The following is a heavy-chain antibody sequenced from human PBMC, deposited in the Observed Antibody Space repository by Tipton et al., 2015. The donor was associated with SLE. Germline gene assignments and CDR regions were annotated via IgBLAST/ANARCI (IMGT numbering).Heavy chain of an antibody. D-gene: IGHD2-21*01. J-gene: IGHJ6*02. V-gene: IGHV4-31*03. Sequence: TLSLTCTVFDDSFNSVGYYWSWIRQHPGKGLEWIGCIYYSGSTHYYNPSLESRVTISIDTSKNEFSLKLSSVTAADTAVYYCAREGDSSANFYYHGVNVWGQGTTVTVSS. CDR1: DDSFNSVGYY. CDR2: IYYSGSTH. CDR3: AREGDSSANFYYHGVNV.